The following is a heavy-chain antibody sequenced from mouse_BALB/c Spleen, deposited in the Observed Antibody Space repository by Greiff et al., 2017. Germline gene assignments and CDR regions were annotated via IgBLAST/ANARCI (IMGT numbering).Heavy chain of an antibody. Sequence: VKLVESGPELVRPGVSVKISCKGSGYTFTDYAMHWVKQSHAKSLEWIGVISTYYGNTNYNQKFKGKATMTVDKSSSTAYMELARLTSEDSAIYYCARSSTMITTRAMDYWGQGTSVTVSS. J-gene: IGHJ4*01. CDR2: ISTYYGNT. CDR1: GYTFTDYA. V-gene: IGHV1-67*01. D-gene: IGHD2-4*01. CDR3: ARSSTMITTRAMDY.